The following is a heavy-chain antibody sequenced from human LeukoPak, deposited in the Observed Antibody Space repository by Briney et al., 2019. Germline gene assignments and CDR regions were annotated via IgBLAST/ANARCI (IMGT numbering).Heavy chain of an antibody. D-gene: IGHD1-1*01. CDR3: ARLTGTTGFDY. Sequence: PGGSLRLSCAASGFPFSSYWMSWVRQAPGKGLEWVANIKQDGSDKYYVDSVKGRFTISRDNAKNSLYLQLNSLRADDTAVYYCARLTGTTGFDYWDQGTLVTVSS. V-gene: IGHV3-7*01. CDR1: GFPFSSYW. CDR2: IKQDGSDK. J-gene: IGHJ4*02.